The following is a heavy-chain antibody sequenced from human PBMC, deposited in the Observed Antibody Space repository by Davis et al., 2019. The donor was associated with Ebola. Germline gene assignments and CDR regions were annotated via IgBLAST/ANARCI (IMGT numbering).Heavy chain of an antibody. CDR3: ARGFKPFDY. J-gene: IGHJ4*02. D-gene: IGHD1-14*01. V-gene: IGHV4-59*02. CDR2: IYYRGST. CDR1: GGSVSNYY. Sequence: MPSETLSLTCTVSGGSVSNYYWSWIRQPPGKGLEWIGYIYYRGSTNYNPSLKSRVTISVDTSKNQFSLKLSSVTAADTAVYYCARGFKPFDYWGQGTLVTVSS.